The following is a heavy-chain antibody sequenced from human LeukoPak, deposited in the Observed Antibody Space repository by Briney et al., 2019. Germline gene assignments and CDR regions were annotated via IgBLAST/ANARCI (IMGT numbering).Heavy chain of an antibody. J-gene: IGHJ4*02. CDR2: ISGDGAYT. D-gene: IGHD3-10*01. V-gene: IGHV3-23*01. CDR3: ATGRYGEILFDY. CDR1: GFTFGNSG. Sequence: GGSLRLSCAASGFTFGNSGMSWVRQAPGKGLEWVSGISGDGAYTHYADSVKGRFTISRDNSKNTLDLQMNSLRADDTAVYYCATGRYGEILFDYWGQGTLVTVSS.